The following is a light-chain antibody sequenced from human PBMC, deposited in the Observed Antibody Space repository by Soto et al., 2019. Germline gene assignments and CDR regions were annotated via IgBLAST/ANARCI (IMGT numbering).Light chain of an antibody. CDR1: SSDVGGYNY. Sequence: QSALTQPASVSGSPGQSITISCTGTSSDVGGYNYVSWYQQHPGKAPKLMIYDVSNRPSGVSNRFSGSKSGNTASLTISGVQAADDADYYCSSYTSSSTPLVFGGGTKLTVL. CDR2: DVS. CDR3: SSYTSSSTPLV. V-gene: IGLV2-14*01. J-gene: IGLJ2*01.